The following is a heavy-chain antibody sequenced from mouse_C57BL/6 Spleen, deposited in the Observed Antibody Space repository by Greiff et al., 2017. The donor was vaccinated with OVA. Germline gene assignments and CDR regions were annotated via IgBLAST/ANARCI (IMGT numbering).Heavy chain of an antibody. CDR2: IYPGSGST. CDR1: GYTFTSYW. D-gene: IGHD1-1*01. J-gene: IGHJ2*01. Sequence: QVQLKQPGAELVKPGASVKMSCKASGYTFTSYWITWVKQRPGQGLEWIGDIYPGSGSTNYNEKFKSKATLTVDTSSSTAYMQLSSLTSEDSAVYYCARLGHLLLRSYYFDYWGQGTTLTVSS. V-gene: IGHV1-55*01. CDR3: ARLGHLLLRSYYFDY.